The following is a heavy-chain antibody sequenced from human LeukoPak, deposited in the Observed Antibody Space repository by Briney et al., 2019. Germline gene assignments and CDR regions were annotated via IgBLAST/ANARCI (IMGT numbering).Heavy chain of an antibody. J-gene: IGHJ6*03. CDR2: INPSGSST. CDR1: GYTFTSYY. D-gene: IGHD5-18*01. CDR3: ARLEMDTAMVQGNYYYYYYMDV. Sequence: ASVKVSCKASGYTFTSYYMHWVRQAPGQGLEWMGLINPSGSSTLYAQKFQGRVTMTRDMSTTTDYMELSSLRSEDTAVYYCARLEMDTAMVQGNYYYYYYMDVWGKGTTVTVSS. V-gene: IGHV1-46*01.